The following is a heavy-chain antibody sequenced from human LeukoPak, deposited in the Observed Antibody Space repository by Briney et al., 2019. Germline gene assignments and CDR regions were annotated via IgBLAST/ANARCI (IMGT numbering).Heavy chain of an antibody. CDR1: GFTFSNAW. CDR3: STAWGSVTSWFEY. Sequence: KAGGSLRLSCAASGFTFSNAWMTWVRQAPGNGLEWVGRIKSKSDGETTDYAASVKGRFTISRDDSTNTLYLYMNSLKTEDSAVYYCSTAWGSVTSWFEYWGQGTLVTVSS. J-gene: IGHJ4*02. D-gene: IGHD4-17*01. CDR2: IKSKSDGETT. V-gene: IGHV3-15*01.